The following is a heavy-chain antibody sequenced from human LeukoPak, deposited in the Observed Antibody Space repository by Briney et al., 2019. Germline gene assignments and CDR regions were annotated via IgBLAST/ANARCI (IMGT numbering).Heavy chain of an antibody. D-gene: IGHD1-26*01. Sequence: SETLSLTCALDGGSFSGYYWGWIRQPPGQGLEWIGSIYYSGSTYYNPSLKSRVTISVDTSKNQSSLKLSSVTAADTAVYYCSRHGGQLLGDDAFDIWGQGTMVTVSS. CDR1: GGSFSGYY. J-gene: IGHJ3*02. V-gene: IGHV4-39*01. CDR2: IYYSGST. CDR3: SRHGGQLLGDDAFDI.